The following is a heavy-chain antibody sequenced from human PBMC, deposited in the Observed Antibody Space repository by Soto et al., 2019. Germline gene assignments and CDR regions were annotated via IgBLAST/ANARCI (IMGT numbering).Heavy chain of an antibody. J-gene: IGHJ5*02. CDR2: IWHDGINE. CDR3: TKSRGDAYKWGLGLDQ. V-gene: IGHV3-33*03. D-gene: IGHD3-10*01. Sequence: QERLVESGGGVVQPGRSLRLSCAVSGFTFSDYAMHWVRQAPGKGLEWVALIWHDGINEFYADSVKGRFTISRDISNNTLYLLMHSLRPEDTAVYYCTKSRGDAYKWGLGLDQWGQGTLVTVSS. CDR1: GFTFSDYA.